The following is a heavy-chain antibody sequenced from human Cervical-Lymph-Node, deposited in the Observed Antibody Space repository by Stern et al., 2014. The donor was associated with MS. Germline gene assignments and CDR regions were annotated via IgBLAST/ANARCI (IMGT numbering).Heavy chain of an antibody. D-gene: IGHD2-2*02. CDR1: GGTFSSHA. CDR2: VIPIFGTA. Sequence: QVQLVQSGAEVKKPGSSVKVSCQTSGGTFSSHAINWVRQAPGQGLEWMGGVIPIFGTADYAQKIQGRLTMSADESTNTAYMELSSLRSEDTAVYYCARDQIPYYYYGMDVWGQGTTVTVSS. CDR3: ARDQIPYYYYGMDV. J-gene: IGHJ6*02. V-gene: IGHV1-69*01.